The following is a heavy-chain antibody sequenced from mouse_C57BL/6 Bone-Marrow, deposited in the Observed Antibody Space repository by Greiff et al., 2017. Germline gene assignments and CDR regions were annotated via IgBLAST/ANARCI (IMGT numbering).Heavy chain of an antibody. V-gene: IGHV1-64*01. J-gene: IGHJ2*01. D-gene: IGHD1-1*01. CDR2: IHPNSGST. CDR3: ARCLPYYYGSSPGY. CDR1: GYTFTSYW. Sequence: QVQLQQPGAELVKPGASVKLSCKASGYTFTSYWMHWVKQRPGQGLEWIGMIHPNSGSTNYNEKFKSKATLTVDKSSSTAYMQLSSLTSEDSAVYYCARCLPYYYGSSPGYWGQGTTLTVSS.